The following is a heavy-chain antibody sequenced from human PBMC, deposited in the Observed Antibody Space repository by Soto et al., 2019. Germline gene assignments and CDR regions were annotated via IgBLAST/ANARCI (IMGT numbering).Heavy chain of an antibody. CDR1: GFTFSSYA. J-gene: IGHJ4*02. V-gene: IGHV3-30-3*01. D-gene: IGHD3-22*01. CDR2: ISYDGSNK. CDR3: AREVEYYDSSGECGY. Sequence: GGSLRLSCAASGFTFSSYAMHWVRQAPGKGLEWVAVISYDGSNKYYADSVKGRFTISRDNSKNTLYLQMNSLRAEDTAVYYCAREVEYYDSSGECGYWGQGTLVTVSS.